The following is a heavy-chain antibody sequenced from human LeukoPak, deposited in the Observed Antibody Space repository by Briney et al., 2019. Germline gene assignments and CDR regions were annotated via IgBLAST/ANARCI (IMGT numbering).Heavy chain of an antibody. Sequence: GGSLRLSCAASGFSFSDYAMTWVRQAPGKGLEWVSGISGGSGSTNYGDSVKGRFTISRGNSKNTLYLQMNSLRAEDTAVYYCARGGFDWLLSPFDYWGQGTLVTVSS. J-gene: IGHJ4*02. D-gene: IGHD3-9*01. CDR3: ARGGFDWLLSPFDY. CDR2: ISGGSGST. CDR1: GFSFSDYA. V-gene: IGHV3-23*01.